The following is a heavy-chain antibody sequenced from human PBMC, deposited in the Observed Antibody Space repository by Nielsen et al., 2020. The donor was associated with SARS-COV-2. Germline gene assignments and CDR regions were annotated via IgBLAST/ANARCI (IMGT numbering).Heavy chain of an antibody. CDR1: GFTVSSNY. V-gene: IGHV3-66*01. CDR3: ARASLAVAGRAFDY. J-gene: IGHJ4*02. CDR2: IYSGGST. Sequence: GGSLRLSCAASGFTVSSNYMSWVRQAPGKGLEWVSVIYSGGSTYYADSVKGRFTISRDNSKNTLYLQMNSVRAEDTAVYYCARASLAVAGRAFDYWGQGTLVTVSS. D-gene: IGHD6-19*01.